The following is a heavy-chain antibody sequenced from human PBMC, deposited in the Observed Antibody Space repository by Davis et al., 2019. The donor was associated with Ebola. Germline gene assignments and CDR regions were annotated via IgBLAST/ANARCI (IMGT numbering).Heavy chain of an antibody. D-gene: IGHD3-10*01. J-gene: IGHJ6*02. CDR3: AYGSGSYYVGYYGMDV. CDR1: GGSISSYY. CDR2: IYYSGST. Sequence: PSETLSLTCTVSGGSISSYYWSWIRQPPGKGLEWIGYIYYSGSTNYNPSLKSRVTISVDTSKNQFSLKLSSVTAADTAVYYCAYGSGSYYVGYYGMDVWGQGTTVTVSS. V-gene: IGHV4-59*01.